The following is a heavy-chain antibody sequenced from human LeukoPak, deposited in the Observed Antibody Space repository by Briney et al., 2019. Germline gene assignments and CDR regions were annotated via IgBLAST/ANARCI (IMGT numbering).Heavy chain of an antibody. J-gene: IGHJ5*02. Sequence: GESLKISCKGSGYSFSNYWIAWVRQIPGKGLEWMGIIYPGDSDTRYSPSFQGQVTISADKSIRTAYLQWSSLKASDTAIYYCARRGGVGAGRWFDPWGQGTLVTVSS. D-gene: IGHD1-26*01. CDR2: IYPGDSDT. CDR1: GYSFSNYW. CDR3: ARRGGVGAGRWFDP. V-gene: IGHV5-51*01.